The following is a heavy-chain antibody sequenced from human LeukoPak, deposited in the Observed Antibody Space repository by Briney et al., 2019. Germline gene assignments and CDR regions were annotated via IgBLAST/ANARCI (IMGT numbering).Heavy chain of an antibody. CDR2: ISYDGSNK. CDR3: ARDRSKWDDFWSAYWENWFDP. Sequence: LRLSCAASGFTFSSYGMHWVRQAPGKGLEWVAVISYDGSNKYYADSVKGRFTISRDNAKNSLYLQMNSLRAEDTAVYYCARDRSKWDDFWSAYWENWFDPWGQGTLVTVSS. V-gene: IGHV3-30*03. J-gene: IGHJ5*02. CDR1: GFTFSSYG. D-gene: IGHD3-3*01.